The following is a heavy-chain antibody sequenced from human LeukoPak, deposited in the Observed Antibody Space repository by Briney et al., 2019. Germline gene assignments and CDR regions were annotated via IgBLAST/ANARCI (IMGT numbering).Heavy chain of an antibody. D-gene: IGHD5-24*01. Sequence: ASVKVSCKASGGTFSSYAISWVRQAPGQGLEWMGGIIPIFGTANYAQKFQGRATITTDESTSTAYMELSSLRSEDAAVYYCASDRGGPRDGYNKPDAFDIWGQGTMVTVSS. J-gene: IGHJ3*02. V-gene: IGHV1-69*05. CDR1: GGTFSSYA. CDR3: ASDRGGPRDGYNKPDAFDI. CDR2: IIPIFGTA.